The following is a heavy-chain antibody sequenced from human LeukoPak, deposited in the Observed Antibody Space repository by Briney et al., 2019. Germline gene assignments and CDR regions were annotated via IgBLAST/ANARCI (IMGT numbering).Heavy chain of an antibody. CDR3: ARDLHYYDSSGLLDSLDP. V-gene: IGHV4-4*07. Sequence: SETLSLTCTVSGGSISSYYWSWIRQPAGKGLEWIGRIYTSGSTNYNPSLKSRVTMSVDTSKNQFSLKLSSVTAADTAVYYCARDLHYYDSSGLLDSLDPWGQGTLVTVSS. CDR1: GGSISSYY. J-gene: IGHJ5*02. D-gene: IGHD3-22*01. CDR2: IYTSGST.